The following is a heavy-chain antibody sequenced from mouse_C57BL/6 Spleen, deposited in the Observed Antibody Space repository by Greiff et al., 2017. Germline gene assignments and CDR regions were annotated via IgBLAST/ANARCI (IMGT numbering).Heavy chain of an antibody. CDR2: IDPSDSYT. Sequence: QVQLQQPGAELVMPGASVKLSCKASGYTFTSYWMHWVKQRPGQGLEWIGEIDPSDSYTNYNQKFKGKSTLTVDKSSSTAYMQLSSLTSEDSAVYYCARGDSSGYRGMDYWGQGTSVTVSS. J-gene: IGHJ4*01. D-gene: IGHD3-2*02. CDR1: GYTFTSYW. V-gene: IGHV1-69*01. CDR3: ARGDSSGYRGMDY.